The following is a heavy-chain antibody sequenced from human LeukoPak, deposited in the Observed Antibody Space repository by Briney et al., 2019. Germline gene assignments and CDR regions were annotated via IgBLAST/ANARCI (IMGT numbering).Heavy chain of an antibody. Sequence: GGSLRLSCAASGFTFDDYAMHWVRQAPGKGLEWVSGISWNSGSIGYADSVKGRFTISRDNAKNSLYLQMNSLRAEDMALYYCAKGWDSGTLGAFDIWGQGTMVTVSS. CDR2: ISWNSGSI. CDR1: GFTFDDYA. J-gene: IGHJ3*02. V-gene: IGHV3-9*03. D-gene: IGHD1-26*01. CDR3: AKGWDSGTLGAFDI.